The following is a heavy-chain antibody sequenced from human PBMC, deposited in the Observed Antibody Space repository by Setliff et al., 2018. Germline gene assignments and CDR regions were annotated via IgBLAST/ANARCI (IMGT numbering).Heavy chain of an antibody. D-gene: IGHD3-3*01. J-gene: IGHJ6*02. CDR2: INPSGGST. CDR1: GYTFTSYY. CDR3: AGTYYNFWSALDYYYYGMDV. Sequence: ASVKVSCKASGYTFTSYYMHWVRQAPGQGLEWMGIINPSGGSTSYAQKFQGRVTMTRDTSTSTVDMELSSLRSEDTAVYYCAGTYYNFWSALDYYYYGMDVWGQGTTVTVSS. V-gene: IGHV1-46*01.